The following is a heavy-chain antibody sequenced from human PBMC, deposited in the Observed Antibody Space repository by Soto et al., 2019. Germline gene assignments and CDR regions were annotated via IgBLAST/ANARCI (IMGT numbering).Heavy chain of an antibody. J-gene: IGHJ5*02. CDR2: ISAYNGNT. Sequence: ASVKVSCKASGYTFTSYGISWVRQAPGQGLEWMGWISAYNGNTNYAQKLQGRVTMTTDTSTGTAYMELRSLRSDDTAVYYCARAHIVVVVAAQFPIMDNWFDPWGQGTLVTVSS. CDR1: GYTFTSYG. V-gene: IGHV1-18*01. CDR3: ARAHIVVVVAAQFPIMDNWFDP. D-gene: IGHD2-15*01.